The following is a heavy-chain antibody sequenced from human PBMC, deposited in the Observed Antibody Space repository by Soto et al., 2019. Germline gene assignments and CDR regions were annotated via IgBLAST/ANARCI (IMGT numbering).Heavy chain of an antibody. V-gene: IGHV3-23*01. Sequence: EVQLLESGRGLVQRGGSLRLSCAASGFTFTNYAMSWVRQAPGKGLEWVSAISGGGGNTDYADSVKGRFTISRDNSKNTLYLQRNSLRPEDTAVYYCARQSGPYGSGSYYSYLDHWGQGTLVTVSS. CDR2: ISGGGGNT. CDR1: GFTFTNYA. D-gene: IGHD3-10*01. J-gene: IGHJ5*02. CDR3: ARQSGPYGSGSYYSYLDH.